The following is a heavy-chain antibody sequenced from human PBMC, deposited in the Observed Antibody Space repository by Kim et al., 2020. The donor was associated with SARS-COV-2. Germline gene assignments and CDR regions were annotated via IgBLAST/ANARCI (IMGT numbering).Heavy chain of an antibody. V-gene: IGHV4-34*01. D-gene: IGHD6-19*01. Sequence: GSTDYNPSLQSRVTKSVDTSKDQFSLKLVSVAAADTAVYYCARGSGVAVHWGQGTLVPGSP. CDR2: GST. CDR3: ARGSGVAVH. J-gene: IGHJ4*02.